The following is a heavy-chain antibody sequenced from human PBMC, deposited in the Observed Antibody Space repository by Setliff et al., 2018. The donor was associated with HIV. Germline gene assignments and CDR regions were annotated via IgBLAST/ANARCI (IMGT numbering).Heavy chain of an antibody. J-gene: IGHJ4*02. CDR3: AYDSSGYYLSFDY. D-gene: IGHD3-22*01. V-gene: IGHV1-69*13. Sequence: SVKVSCKASGYTFTSYGISWVRQAPGQGLEWMGGIIPIFGTANYAQKFQGRVTITEDESTSTAYMELSSLRSEDTAVYYCAYDSSGYYLSFDYWGQGTLVTVSS. CDR1: GYTFTSYG. CDR2: IIPIFGTA.